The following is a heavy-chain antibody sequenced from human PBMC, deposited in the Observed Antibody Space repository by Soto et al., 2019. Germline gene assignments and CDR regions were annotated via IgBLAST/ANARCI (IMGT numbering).Heavy chain of an antibody. Sequence: QVQLVQSGAEVKKPGSSVKVSCKASGGTFSSYAISWVRQAPGQGLEWMGGIIPIFGTANYAQKFQGRVTITADESTSTAYMELSSLRSEDTAVYYCALPDGGRIQLWPPQFDYWGQGTLVTVSS. CDR3: ALPDGGRIQLWPPQFDY. CDR2: IIPIFGTA. V-gene: IGHV1-69*12. D-gene: IGHD5-18*01. J-gene: IGHJ4*02. CDR1: GGTFSSYA.